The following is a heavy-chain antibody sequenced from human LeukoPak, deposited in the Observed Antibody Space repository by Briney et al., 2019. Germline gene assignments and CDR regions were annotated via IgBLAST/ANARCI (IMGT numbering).Heavy chain of an antibody. CDR1: GFTFSSYS. Sequence: GGSLRLSCAASGFTFSSYSMNWVRQAPGKGLEWVSSISSSSYIYYADSVKGRFTISRDNAKNSLYLQMNSLRAEDTAVYYCARAGSSSEIYYYYMDVWGKGTTVTVSS. J-gene: IGHJ6*03. D-gene: IGHD6-6*01. CDR3: ARAGSSSEIYYYYMDV. CDR2: ISSSSYI. V-gene: IGHV3-21*01.